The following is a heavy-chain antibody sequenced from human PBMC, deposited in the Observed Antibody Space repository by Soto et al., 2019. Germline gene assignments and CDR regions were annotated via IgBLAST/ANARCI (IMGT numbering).Heavy chain of an antibody. CDR2: ISGYSGDT. Sequence: QVLLVQSGPEVKNPGASLNISCKTSGYTFFGYDMSWVRQAPGQGHEWMGWISGYSGDTQYAQKFKGRVTLTRDISTSTVYMELRSLTSDDVATYYCARHRGPTTAENWFDPWGQGTLVIVSS. CDR3: ARHRGPTTAENWFDP. J-gene: IGHJ5*02. V-gene: IGHV1-18*03. D-gene: IGHD6-13*01. CDR1: GYTFFGYD.